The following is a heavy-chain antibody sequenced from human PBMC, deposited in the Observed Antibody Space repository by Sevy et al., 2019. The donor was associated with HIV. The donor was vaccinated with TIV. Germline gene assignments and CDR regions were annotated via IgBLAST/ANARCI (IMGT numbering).Heavy chain of an antibody. CDR3: TTDPTYIVVVSAASYYYGMDV. D-gene: IGHD2-2*01. CDR2: IKSKTDGGPA. CDR1: GFTFSNAW. V-gene: IGHV3-15*01. Sequence: GGSLRLSCAASGFTFSNAWMSWVRQAPGKGLEWVGRIKSKTDGGPADYAEPVKGRFTISIDDSKKTLYLQMNSLKTEDTAVYYCTTDPTYIVVVSAASYYYGMDVGGQGTTVTVSS. J-gene: IGHJ6*02.